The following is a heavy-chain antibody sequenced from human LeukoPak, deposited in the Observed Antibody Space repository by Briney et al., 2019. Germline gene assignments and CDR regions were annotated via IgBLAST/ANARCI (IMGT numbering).Heavy chain of an antibody. Sequence: GRSLRLSCTASGFTFGDYAMSWVRQAPGKGLEWLGFIRSKAYRGTTEYAASVKGRFTISRDDSKSIAYLQMNSLKAEDTAVYYCTRIDLSGSGYFFDYWGQGTLVTVSS. V-gene: IGHV3-49*04. CDR3: TRIDLSGSGYFFDY. CDR1: GFTFGDYA. J-gene: IGHJ4*02. D-gene: IGHD3-10*01. CDR2: IRSKAYRGTT.